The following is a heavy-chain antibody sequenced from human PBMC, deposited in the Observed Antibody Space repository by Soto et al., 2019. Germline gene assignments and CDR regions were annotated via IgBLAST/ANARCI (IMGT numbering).Heavy chain of an antibody. CDR2: IYKSGPT. Sequence: SETLSLTCSVSGGSINSDDHYWTWIRQPPGKGLEWIGSIYKSGPTNYNPSLKSRITVSIDTSKNQFSLNLTSVTAADTALYYCARRRRGGYWFAPWGQGTPVTVSS. J-gene: IGHJ5*02. CDR3: ARRRRGGYWFAP. CDR1: GGSINSDDHY. V-gene: IGHV4-30-4*01.